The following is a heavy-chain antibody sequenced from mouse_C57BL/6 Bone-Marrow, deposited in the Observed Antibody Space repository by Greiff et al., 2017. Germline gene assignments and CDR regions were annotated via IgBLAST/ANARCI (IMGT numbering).Heavy chain of an antibody. CDR2: ISSGGDYI. D-gene: IGHD2-2*01. CDR3: TRDSNLLWLRPYYFDY. J-gene: IGHJ2*01. Sequence: EVKLVESGEGLVKPGGSLKLSCAASGFTFSSYAMSWVRQTPEKRLEWVAYISSGGDYIYYADTVKGRFTISRDNARNTLYLQMSSLKSEDTAMYYCTRDSNLLWLRPYYFDYWGQGTTLTVSS. CDR1: GFTFSSYA. V-gene: IGHV5-9-1*02.